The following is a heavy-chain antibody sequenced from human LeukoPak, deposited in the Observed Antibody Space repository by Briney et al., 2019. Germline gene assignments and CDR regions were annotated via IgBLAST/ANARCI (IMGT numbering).Heavy chain of an antibody. Sequence: ASVKVSCKASRYTFTGYYMHWVRQAPGQGLEWMGWINPNSGGTNYAQKFQGRVTMTRDTSISAAYMELSRLRSDDTAVYYCARRGGGSSGSDYWGQGTLVTVSS. J-gene: IGHJ4*02. D-gene: IGHD2-15*01. CDR2: INPNSGGT. V-gene: IGHV1-2*02. CDR3: ARRGGGSSGSDY. CDR1: RYTFTGYY.